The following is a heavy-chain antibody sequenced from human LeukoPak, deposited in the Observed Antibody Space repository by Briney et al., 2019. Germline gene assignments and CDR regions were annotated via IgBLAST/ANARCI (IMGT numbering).Heavy chain of an antibody. CDR3: ARSVGKQQLVPRDYYYYYMDV. J-gene: IGHJ6*03. D-gene: IGHD6-13*01. Sequence: ASVKVSCKASGYTFTSYGISWVRQAPGQGLEWMGWISAYNGNTNYAQKLQGRVTMTTDTSTSTAYMELRSLRSDDAAVYYCARSVGKQQLVPRDYYYYYMDVWGKGTTVTVSS. CDR2: ISAYNGNT. V-gene: IGHV1-18*01. CDR1: GYTFTSYG.